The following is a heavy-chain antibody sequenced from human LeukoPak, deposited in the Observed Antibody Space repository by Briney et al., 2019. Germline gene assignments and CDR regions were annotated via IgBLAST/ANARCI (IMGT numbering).Heavy chain of an antibody. CDR2: ISYDGSNK. CDR3: ARDHSITMVRGSNGGGGMDV. J-gene: IGHJ6*02. V-gene: IGHV3-30*04. D-gene: IGHD3-10*01. CDR1: GFTFSSYA. Sequence: GRSLRLSCAASGFTFSSYAMHWVRQAPGKGLEWVAVISYDGSNKYYADSVKGRFTISRDNSKNTLYLQMNSLRAEDTAVYYWARDHSITMVRGSNGGGGMDVWGQGTSVTVSS.